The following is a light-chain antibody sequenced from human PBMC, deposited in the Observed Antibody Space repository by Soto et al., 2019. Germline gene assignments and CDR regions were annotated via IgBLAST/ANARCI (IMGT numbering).Light chain of an antibody. CDR1: QSISSW. V-gene: IGKV1-5*01. Sequence: IQMTQSPSXHSSSVXXXXTXTCRASQSISSWLAWYQQKPGKAPKLLIYDASSLESGVPSRFSGSGSGTEFTLTISSLQPDDFATYYCQQYNSYWTFGQGTKV. CDR2: DAS. J-gene: IGKJ1*01. CDR3: QQYNSYWT.